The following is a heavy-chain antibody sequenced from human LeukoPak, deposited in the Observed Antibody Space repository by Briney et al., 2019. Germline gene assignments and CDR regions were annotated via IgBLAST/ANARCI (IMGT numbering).Heavy chain of an antibody. D-gene: IGHD3-16*01. J-gene: IGHJ4*02. V-gene: IGHV3-23*01. Sequence: GAPRLSCSGNRLNFCSFAMSWGRQGPARGGGWVSSIRGNGETFYADSVKGRFTLYSDSSTNTVYFQLNNLRVEDTAIYYCARASWVSSTDAVRWGQGTLVTVSS. CDR3: ARASWVSSTDAVR. CDR1: RLNFCSFA. CDR2: IRGNGET.